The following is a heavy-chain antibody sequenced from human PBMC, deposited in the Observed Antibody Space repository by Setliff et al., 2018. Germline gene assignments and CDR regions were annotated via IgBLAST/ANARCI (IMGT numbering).Heavy chain of an antibody. CDR2: INPNSGGT. CDR1: GYTFTGYY. CDR3: ARKRDYNFWSGYYREFYFDY. D-gene: IGHD3-3*01. J-gene: IGHJ4*02. Sequence: ASVKVSCKASGYTFTGYYMHWVRQAPGQGLEWMGWINPNSGGTNYAQKFQGRVTMTRDTSISTAYMELSSLRSEDAAVYYCARKRDYNFWSGYYREFYFDYWGQGTLVTVSS. V-gene: IGHV1-2*02.